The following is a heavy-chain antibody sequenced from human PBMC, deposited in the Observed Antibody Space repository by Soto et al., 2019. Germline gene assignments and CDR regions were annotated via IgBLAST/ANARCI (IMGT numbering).Heavy chain of an antibody. J-gene: IGHJ6*02. D-gene: IGHD3-3*01. CDR1: GGTFSSYA. V-gene: IGHV1-69*12. CDR2: IIPIFGTS. Sequence: QVQLVQSGAEVKKPGSSVKVSCKASGGTFSSYAISWVRQAPGQGLEWMGGIIPIFGTSNYAQKFQGRVTIIADESTSTEYMKLNSLRSEDPAVLYCEGGLGFYKVGDVWGQGSTVTVSS. CDR3: EGGLGFYKVGDV.